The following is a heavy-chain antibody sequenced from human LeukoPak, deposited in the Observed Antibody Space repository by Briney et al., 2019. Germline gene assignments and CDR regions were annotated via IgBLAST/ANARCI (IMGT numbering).Heavy chain of an antibody. V-gene: IGHV4-31*03. Sequence: PSQTLSLTCTVSGGSISSGGYYWSWIRQHPGKGLEWIGYIYYSGSTYYNPSLKSRVTISVGTSKNQFSLKLSSVTAADTAVYYCASNLRYFDWLSQSPYYYYGMDVWGKGTTVTVSS. CDR3: ASNLRYFDWLSQSPYYYYGMDV. CDR1: GGSISSGGYY. CDR2: IYYSGST. D-gene: IGHD3-9*01. J-gene: IGHJ6*04.